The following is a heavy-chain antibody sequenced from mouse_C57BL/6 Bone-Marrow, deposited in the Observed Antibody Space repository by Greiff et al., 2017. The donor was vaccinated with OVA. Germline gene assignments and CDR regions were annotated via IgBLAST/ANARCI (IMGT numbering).Heavy chain of an antibody. CDR1: GFSLTSYG. J-gene: IGHJ1*03. Sequence: VMLVESGPGLVQPSQSLSITCTVSGFSLTSYGVHWVRQSPGKGLEWLGVIWRGGSTDYNAAFMSRLSITKDNSKSQVFFKMNSLQADDTAIYYCAKTGLLWYFDVWGTGTTVTVSS. CDR2: IWRGGST. V-gene: IGHV2-5*01. D-gene: IGHD2-3*01. CDR3: AKTGLLWYFDV.